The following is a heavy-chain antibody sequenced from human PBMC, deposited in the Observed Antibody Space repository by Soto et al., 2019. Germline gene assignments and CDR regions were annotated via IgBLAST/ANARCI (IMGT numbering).Heavy chain of an antibody. CDR2: INGDGSRT. Sequence: EVQLVESGGGLVQPGGSLRLSCAASGFTFTDYWIHWVRQVPGKGLVWVSRINGDGSRTNYADFVKGQFTISRDNAKHTVNLQMHSLSADDTAVFYCARGVRSSYGFDFWGQGTLVTVSS. CDR1: GFTFTDYW. V-gene: IGHV3-74*01. CDR3: ARGVRSSYGFDF. J-gene: IGHJ4*02. D-gene: IGHD6-6*01.